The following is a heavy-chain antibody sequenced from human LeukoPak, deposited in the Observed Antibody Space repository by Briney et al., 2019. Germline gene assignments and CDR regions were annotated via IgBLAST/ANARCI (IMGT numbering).Heavy chain of an antibody. Sequence: GGSLRLSCAASGLTFSDYYMSWIRQVSGKGLEWVSYITSSGDTIYYADSVKGRFTISRDIPENSVYLQMNSLRAEDTAVYYCAREGGNWGEGYFDYWGQGTLVTVSS. J-gene: IGHJ4*02. V-gene: IGHV3-11*01. CDR1: GLTFSDYY. CDR2: ITSSGDTI. D-gene: IGHD7-27*01. CDR3: AREGGNWGEGYFDY.